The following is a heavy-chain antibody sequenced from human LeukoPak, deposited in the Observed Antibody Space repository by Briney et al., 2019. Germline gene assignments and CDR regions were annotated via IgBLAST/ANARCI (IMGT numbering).Heavy chain of an antibody. V-gene: IGHV4-61*02. CDR2: IYTSGST. D-gene: IGHD3-3*01. CDR3: ARSMYDFWSGSTNAFDI. CDR1: GGSISSGSYY. Sequence: PSQTLSLTCTVSGGSISSGSYYWSWIRQPAGKGLEWIGRIYTSGSTNYNPSLKGRVTISVDTSKNQFSLKLSSVTAADTAVYYCARSMYDFWSGSTNAFDIWGQGTMVTVSS. J-gene: IGHJ3*02.